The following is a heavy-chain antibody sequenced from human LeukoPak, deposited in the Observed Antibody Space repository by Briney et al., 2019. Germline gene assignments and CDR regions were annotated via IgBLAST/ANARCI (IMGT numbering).Heavy chain of an antibody. D-gene: IGHD2/OR15-2a*01. J-gene: IGHJ4*02. V-gene: IGHV1-69*05. Sequence: GASVKVSCKASGGTFSSYAISWVRQAPGQGLEWMGGIIPIFGTANYAQKFQGRVTITTDESTSTAYMELSSLRSEDTAVYYCARRRTEKIGFDYWGQGTLVTVSS. CDR3: ARRRTEKIGFDY. CDR2: IIPIFGTA. CDR1: GGTFSSYA.